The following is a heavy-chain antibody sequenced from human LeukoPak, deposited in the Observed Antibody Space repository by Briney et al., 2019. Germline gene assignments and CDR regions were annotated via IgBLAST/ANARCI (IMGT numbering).Heavy chain of an antibody. D-gene: IGHD3-22*01. Sequence: SSQTLSLTCTVSGGSISRGSYYWSWIRQPAGKGLEWIGRIYTSGSTNYNPSLTSRLPISVDKAKNQFSLKLSSVTAADTAVYYCAREQKKAESVGVNYYYMDVWGKGTTVTISS. CDR3: AREQKKAESVGVNYYYMDV. CDR1: GGSISRGSYY. CDR2: IYTSGST. J-gene: IGHJ6*03. V-gene: IGHV4-61*02.